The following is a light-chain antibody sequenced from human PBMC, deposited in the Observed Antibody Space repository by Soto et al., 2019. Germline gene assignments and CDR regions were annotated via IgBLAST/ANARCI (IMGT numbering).Light chain of an antibody. CDR2: DAS. CDR1: QSISSY. J-gene: IGKJ3*01. CDR3: HQRSTWPLT. V-gene: IGKV3-11*01. Sequence: EIVLTQSPATLSLSPGERATLSCRASQSISSYLAWYQQKPDQAPMLLIYDASNRATGIPARFSGSGSGTDFTLTISSLEPEDFAVYYCHQRSTWPLTFGAGTKVDIK.